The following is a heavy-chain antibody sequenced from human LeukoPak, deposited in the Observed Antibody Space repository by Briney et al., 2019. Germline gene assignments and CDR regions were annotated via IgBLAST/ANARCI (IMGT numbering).Heavy chain of an antibody. CDR3: ARGWWLGNFDY. CDR1: GFTFSSYE. CDR2: IRSSGSTI. J-gene: IGHJ4*02. V-gene: IGHV3-48*03. Sequence: PGGSLRLSCAASGFTFSSYEMNWVRQAPGKGLEWVSYIRSSGSTIYYADSVKGRFTISRDNSKNTLYLQMNSLRAEDTAVYYCARGWWLGNFDYWGQGTLITVSS. D-gene: IGHD2-15*01.